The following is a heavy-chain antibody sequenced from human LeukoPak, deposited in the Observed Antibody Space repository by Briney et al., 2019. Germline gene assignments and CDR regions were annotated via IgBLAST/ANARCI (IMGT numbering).Heavy chain of an antibody. CDR1: GYTFTSYG. D-gene: IGHD6-13*01. CDR2: ISAYNGNT. CDR3: ARGAYSSSWYWFDP. V-gene: IGHV1-18*01. Sequence: ASVKVSCKASGYTFTSYGISWVRQAPGQGLEWMGWISAYNGNTNYAQKLQGRVTMTTDTSTSTAYMELRSLRSEDTAVYYCARGAYSSSWYWFDPWGQGTLVTVSS. J-gene: IGHJ5*02.